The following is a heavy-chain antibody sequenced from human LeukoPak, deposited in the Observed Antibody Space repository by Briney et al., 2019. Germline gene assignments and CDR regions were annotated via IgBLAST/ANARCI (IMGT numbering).Heavy chain of an antibody. CDR1: GFTFDDYA. Sequence: GGSLRLSCAASGFTFDDYAMHWVRQAPGKGLEWVSGISWNSGSVGYADSVKGRFTISRDNAKNSLYLQMNSVRVEDTALYYCAKDEVGDYYDSSGYYEYWGQGTLVTVSS. J-gene: IGHJ4*02. CDR2: ISWNSGSV. CDR3: AKDEVGDYYDSSGYYEY. D-gene: IGHD3-22*01. V-gene: IGHV3-9*01.